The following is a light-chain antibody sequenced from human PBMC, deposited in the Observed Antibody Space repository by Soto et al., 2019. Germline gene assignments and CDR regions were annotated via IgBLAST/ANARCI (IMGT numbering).Light chain of an antibody. CDR3: KQYYSTPPT. J-gene: IGKJ2*01. V-gene: IGKV4-1*01. Sequence: DIVMTQSPDSLAVSLGARATINCKSTPSVLYTSKNKHSLAWYQQKPGQPPKVLIYWPSTRESGLPDRFSSSVSGKDFTLTIDSLQAEHVAGYYCKQYYSTPPTFGQGTKLDIK. CDR2: WPS. CDR1: PSVLYTSKNKHS.